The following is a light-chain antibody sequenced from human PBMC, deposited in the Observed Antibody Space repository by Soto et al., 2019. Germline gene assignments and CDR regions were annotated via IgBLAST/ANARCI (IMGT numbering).Light chain of an antibody. CDR1: QSISSW. Sequence: DIQMTQSPSTLSASVGDRVTITCRASQSISSWLAWYQQEPGKVPKLLIYDASSLESGVPSRFSGSGSGTEFTLTISSLQPDDFATYYCQQYNSFPRTFGQGTKVEIK. CDR3: QQYNSFPRT. J-gene: IGKJ1*01. V-gene: IGKV1-5*01. CDR2: DAS.